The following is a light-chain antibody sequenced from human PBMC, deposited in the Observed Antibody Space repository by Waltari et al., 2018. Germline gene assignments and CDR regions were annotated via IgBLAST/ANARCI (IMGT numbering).Light chain of an antibody. Sequence: DIQMTQSPSTLSASVGDRFPITCRASQSISTWLAWYQQKPGKVPKLLIFDASNLESGVPSRFSGSGSGTEFTLTISSLQPDDFAIYYCQQYHSFSLTFGGGTKVAIK. CDR3: QQYHSFSLT. CDR1: QSISTW. CDR2: DAS. J-gene: IGKJ4*01. V-gene: IGKV1-5*01.